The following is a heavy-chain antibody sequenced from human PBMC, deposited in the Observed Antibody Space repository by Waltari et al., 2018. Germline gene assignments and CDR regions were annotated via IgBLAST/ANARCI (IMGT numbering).Heavy chain of an antibody. CDR1: RRSFSGYY. D-gene: IGHD6-13*01. J-gene: IGHJ4*02. CDR3: APSWSEGY. Sequence: QVQLQQWGAGLLKPSETLSLTCAVYRRSFSGYYWSWIRQPPGKGLEWIGEINHSGSTNYNPSLKSRVTISVDTSKNQFSLKLSSVTAADTAVYYCAPSWSEGYWGQGTLVTVSS. CDR2: INHSGST. V-gene: IGHV4-34*01.